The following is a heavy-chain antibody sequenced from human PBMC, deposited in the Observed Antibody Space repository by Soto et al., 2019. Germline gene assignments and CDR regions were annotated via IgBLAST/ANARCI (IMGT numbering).Heavy chain of an antibody. J-gene: IGHJ6*02. D-gene: IGHD3-10*01. Sequence: PGGSLRLSCAASGFTFSNYWMHWVRQAPGKGLEWVALISGREDNTHYADSVKGRFTISRDNSMNTLYLQMNSLRADDTAIYYCAKDLHWFAMDVWGQGTTVTVSS. CDR3: AKDLHWFAMDV. CDR2: ISGREDNT. V-gene: IGHV3-23*01. CDR1: GFTFSNYW.